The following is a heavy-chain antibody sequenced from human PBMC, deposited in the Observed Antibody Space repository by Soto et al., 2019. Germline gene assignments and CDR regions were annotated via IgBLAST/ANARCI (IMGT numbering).Heavy chain of an antibody. V-gene: IGHV4-4*02. CDR3: ASVRGGYYYAMDV. J-gene: IGHJ6*02. Sequence: HPGKGLEWNGEIYHSGSTNYNPSLKSRVTISVDKSKNRFALKLSSVTAADTAVYYCASVRGGYYYAMDVWGQGTTVTVSS. CDR2: IYHSGST. D-gene: IGHD3-10*02.